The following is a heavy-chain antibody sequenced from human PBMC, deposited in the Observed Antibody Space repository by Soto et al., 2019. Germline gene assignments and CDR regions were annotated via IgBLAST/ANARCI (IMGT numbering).Heavy chain of an antibody. J-gene: IGHJ2*01. V-gene: IGHV3-48*01. Sequence: EVQVEESGGGLVQPGGSLRLACAASGFQFSSYSMNWVRQAPGKGLEWVSYISSSSSTVYYADSVKGRFTMSRDNAKKSLYLQMNSLRAEDTAVYYGARVDSYWYFDLWGRGTLVTVSS. D-gene: IGHD2-2*03. CDR3: ARVDSYWYFDL. CDR2: ISSSSSTV. CDR1: GFQFSSYS.